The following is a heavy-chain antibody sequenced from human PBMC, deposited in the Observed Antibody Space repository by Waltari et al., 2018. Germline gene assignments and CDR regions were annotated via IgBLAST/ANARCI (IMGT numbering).Heavy chain of an antibody. CDR3: ARFDLYTVTTEKVNLYFQH. D-gene: IGHD4-17*01. Sequence: QVQLVQSGAEVKKPGSSVKVSCKASGGTFSSYAISWVRPAPGQGLEWMGGISPIFGTANYAQKFQGRVTITADESTSTAYMELSSLRSEDTAVYYCARFDLYTVTTEKVNLYFQHWGQGTLVTVSS. J-gene: IGHJ1*01. CDR1: GGTFSSYA. CDR2: ISPIFGTA. V-gene: IGHV1-69*01.